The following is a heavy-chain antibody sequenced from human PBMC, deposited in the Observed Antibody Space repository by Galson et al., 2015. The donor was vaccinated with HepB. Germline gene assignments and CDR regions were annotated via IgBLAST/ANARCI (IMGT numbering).Heavy chain of an antibody. V-gene: IGHV3-21*01. CDR2: ISPTGTYI. CDR1: GFIFSTYN. CDR3: ARNNWNDGVVRGFDS. Sequence: SLRLSCAASGFIFSTYNMAWVRQAPGKGLEWVASISPTGTYIYYAELLKGRFTISRDNARNSLYLQMNSLRVEDTATYYCARNNWNDGVVRGFDSWGRRTLVTVSS. J-gene: IGHJ4*02. D-gene: IGHD1-1*01.